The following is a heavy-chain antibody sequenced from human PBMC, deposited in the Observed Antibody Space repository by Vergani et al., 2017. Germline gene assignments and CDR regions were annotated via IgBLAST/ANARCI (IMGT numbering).Heavy chain of an antibody. Sequence: QVQMQESGPGLVKPSGTLSLTCAVSGGSISSSNWWSWVRQPPGKGLEWIGEFYHSGRTNYNPSLKSRVTISVDKSKNQFSLKLSSVTAADTAVYYCGDTRYSSGWYLDYWGQGTLVTVSS. CDR1: GGSISSSNW. CDR2: FYHSGRT. J-gene: IGHJ4*02. V-gene: IGHV4-4*02. CDR3: GDTRYSSGWYLDY. D-gene: IGHD6-19*01.